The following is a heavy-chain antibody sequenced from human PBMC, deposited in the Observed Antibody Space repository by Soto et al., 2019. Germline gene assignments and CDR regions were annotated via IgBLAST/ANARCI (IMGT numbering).Heavy chain of an antibody. CDR2: IIPIFGTA. V-gene: IGHV1-69*01. CDR1: GDTFSSYA. CDR3: ARARKYSSGWYEY. D-gene: IGHD6-19*01. Sequence: QVQLVQSGAEVKKPGSSVKVSCKASGDTFSSYAISWVRQAPGQGLEWMGGIIPIFGTATYAQKFQGRVTITADESTSTAYMELSSLRSEDTAVYYCARARKYSSGWYEYWGQGTLVTVSS. J-gene: IGHJ4*02.